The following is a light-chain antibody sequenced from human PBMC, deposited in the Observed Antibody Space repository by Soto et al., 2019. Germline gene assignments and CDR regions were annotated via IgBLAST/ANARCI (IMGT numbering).Light chain of an antibody. V-gene: IGKV3-20*01. Sequence: ELVLTQSPGTLSLSPGERATLSCRASQSVNSNYLVWYQQKPGQAPRLVIYGASTRATDIPDRFSGSGSGTDFTLTISRLEPEDFAVYYCQQYGGSRIFGGGTKVEIK. CDR3: QQYGGSRI. J-gene: IGKJ4*01. CDR1: QSVNSNY. CDR2: GAS.